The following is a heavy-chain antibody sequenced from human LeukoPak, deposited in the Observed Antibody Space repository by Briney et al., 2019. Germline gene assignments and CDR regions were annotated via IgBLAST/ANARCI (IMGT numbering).Heavy chain of an antibody. CDR1: GFTFSSYA. CDR3: AKWGGPGTLTPDYYFDY. Sequence: GRSLRLSCAASGFTFSSYAMHWVRQAPGKGLEWVAVISYDGSNKYYADSVKGRFTISRDNSKNTLYLQMNSLRAEDTALYYCAKWGGPGTLTPDYYFDYWGQGTLVTVSS. J-gene: IGHJ4*02. CDR2: ISYDGSNK. D-gene: IGHD3-10*01. V-gene: IGHV3-30-3*02.